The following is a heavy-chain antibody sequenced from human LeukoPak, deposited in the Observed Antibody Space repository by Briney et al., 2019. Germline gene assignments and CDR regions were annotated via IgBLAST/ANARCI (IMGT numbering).Heavy chain of an antibody. D-gene: IGHD1-26*01. CDR1: GGSISSYY. CDR2: IYYSGST. Sequence: SSETLSLTCTVSGGSISSYYWSWIRQPPGKGLEWIGYIYYSGSTNYNPSLKSRVTISVDTSKNQFSLKLSSVTAADTAVYYCARGQGGATSGYFDYWGQGTLVTVSS. V-gene: IGHV4-59*08. CDR3: ARGQGGATSGYFDY. J-gene: IGHJ4*02.